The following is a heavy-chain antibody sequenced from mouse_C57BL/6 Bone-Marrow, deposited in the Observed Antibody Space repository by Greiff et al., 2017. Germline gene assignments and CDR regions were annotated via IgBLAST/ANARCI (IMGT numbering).Heavy chain of an antibody. CDR1: GYTFTSYW. CDR3: ARHYYRGRCYWYFDV. Sequence: VQLQQPGAELVKPGASVKMSCKASGYTFTSYWITWVKQRPGQGLEWIGDIYPGSGSTNYNEKFKSKATLTVDTSSSTAYMQLSSLTSEDSAVYYCARHYYRGRCYWYFDVWGTGTTVTVSS. V-gene: IGHV1-55*01. D-gene: IGHD1-1*01. J-gene: IGHJ1*03. CDR2: IYPGSGST.